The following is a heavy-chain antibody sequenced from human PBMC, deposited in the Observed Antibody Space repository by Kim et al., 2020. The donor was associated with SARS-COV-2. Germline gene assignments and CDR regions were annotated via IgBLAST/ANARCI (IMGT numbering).Heavy chain of an antibody. D-gene: IGHD2-8*02. V-gene: IGHV3-23*01. J-gene: IGHJ4*02. CDR3: AKDRYCADTRCPLDY. CDR2: ISGNGDTT. Sequence: GGSLRLSCAASGLTLNDYAMSWVRQAPGKGLEWVSSISGNGDTTSYADSVKGRFTIFRDNAKNTLYLQMNSLRAEDTAVYYCAKDRYCADTRCPLDYWGQGTLVTVSS. CDR1: GLTLNDYA.